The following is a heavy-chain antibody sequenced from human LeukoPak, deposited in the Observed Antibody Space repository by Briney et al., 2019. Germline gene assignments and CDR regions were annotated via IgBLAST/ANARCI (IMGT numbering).Heavy chain of an antibody. V-gene: IGHV3-48*01. CDR3: ARGPSGYHNT. CDR2: ISRSGTTT. Sequence: GGSLRLSCAVSGFTFSNFSMHWVRQAPGKGLEWISYISRSGTTTYYADSVKGRFTISRDNSKNTLYLQMNSLRAEDTAVYYCARGPSGYHNTGGQGTLVTVSS. J-gene: IGHJ4*02. D-gene: IGHD5-12*01. CDR1: GFTFSNFS.